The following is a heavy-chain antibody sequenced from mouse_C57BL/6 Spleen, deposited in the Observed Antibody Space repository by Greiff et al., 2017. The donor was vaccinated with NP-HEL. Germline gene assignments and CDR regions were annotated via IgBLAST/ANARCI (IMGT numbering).Heavy chain of an antibody. Sequence: VQLQQSGPGLVQPSQSLSITCTVSGFSLTSYGVHWVRQPPGKGLEWLGVIWSGGSTDYNAAFISRLSISKDNSKSQVFFKMNSLQADDTAIYYCAKSLYYDYGGSSAMDYWGQGTSVTVSS. CDR3: AKSLYYDYGGSSAMDY. CDR1: GFSLTSYG. V-gene: IGHV2-4*01. CDR2: IWSGGST. J-gene: IGHJ4*01. D-gene: IGHD2-4*01.